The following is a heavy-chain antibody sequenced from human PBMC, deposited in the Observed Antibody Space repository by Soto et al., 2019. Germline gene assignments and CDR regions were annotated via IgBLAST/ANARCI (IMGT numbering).Heavy chain of an antibody. D-gene: IGHD6-13*01. Sequence: SETLSLTCAVYGGSFSGYYWSWIRQPPGKGLEWIGEINHSGSTNYNPSLKSRVTISVDTSKNQFSLKLSSVTAADTAVYYCARGPSSPPAAADFYGMDVWGQGTTVTVSS. V-gene: IGHV4-34*01. J-gene: IGHJ6*02. CDR3: ARGPSSPPAAADFYGMDV. CDR1: GGSFSGYY. CDR2: INHSGST.